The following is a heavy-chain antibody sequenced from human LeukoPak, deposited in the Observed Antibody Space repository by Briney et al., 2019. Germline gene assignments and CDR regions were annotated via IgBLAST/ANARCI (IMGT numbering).Heavy chain of an antibody. J-gene: IGHJ5*02. CDR3: ARDRSGSYSYNWFDP. V-gene: IGHV1-46*01. CDR2: IDPSGGST. Sequence: ASVKVSCKASGYTFTSYYMHWVRQAPGQGLEWMGIIDPSGGSTSYAQKFQGRVTMTRDTSTSTVYMELSSLRSEDTAVYYCARDRSGSYSYNWFDPWGQGILVTVSS. CDR1: GYTFTSYY. D-gene: IGHD1-26*01.